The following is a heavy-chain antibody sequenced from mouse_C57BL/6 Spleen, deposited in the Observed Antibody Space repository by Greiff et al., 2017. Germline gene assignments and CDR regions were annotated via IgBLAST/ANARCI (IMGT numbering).Heavy chain of an antibody. Sequence: QVQLQQSGAELARPGASVKLSCKASGYTFTSYSISWVKQRSGQGLEWIGGIYPRSGSTYYNEKFKGKATLTADKSSSTAYMELRSLTYEDSAVYGGERTSTEGDWFAYWGQGTLLTVSA. CDR2: IYPRSGST. CDR1: GYTFTSYS. J-gene: IGHJ3*01. CDR3: ERTSTEGDWFAY. D-gene: IGHD2-10*02. V-gene: IGHV1-81*01.